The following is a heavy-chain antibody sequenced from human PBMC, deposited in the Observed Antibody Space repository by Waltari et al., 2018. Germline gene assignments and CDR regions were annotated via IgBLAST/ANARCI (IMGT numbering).Heavy chain of an antibody. V-gene: IGHV3-48*03. Sequence: EVQVVESGGGLVPPGGSLRLSCSASGFSFNSYEMTWVRQAPGRGLEWISFISSTGNTMYYADSVKGRFTISRDNAKNSLYLQMNSLRAEDTTVYYCAREASDWYLDIWGQGTMVTVAS. CDR2: ISSTGNTM. CDR1: GFSFNSYE. CDR3: AREASDWYLDI. J-gene: IGHJ3*02. D-gene: IGHD6-19*01.